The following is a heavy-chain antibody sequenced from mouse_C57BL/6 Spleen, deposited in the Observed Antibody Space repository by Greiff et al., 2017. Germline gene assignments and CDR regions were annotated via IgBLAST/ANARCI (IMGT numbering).Heavy chain of an antibody. D-gene: IGHD1-1*01. CDR1: GYSFTGYY. V-gene: IGHV1-42*01. CDR2: INPSTGGT. J-gene: IGHJ4*01. CDR3: ATYGSSYEEDNALDY. Sequence: EVQLQQSGPELVKPGASVKISCKASGYSFTGYYMNWVKQRPEKSLEWIGDINPSTGGTTYNQKFKTKATLTVDKSSSTAYMQHKRLTSEDSAVYYCATYGSSYEEDNALDYWCQGTSVTVSS.